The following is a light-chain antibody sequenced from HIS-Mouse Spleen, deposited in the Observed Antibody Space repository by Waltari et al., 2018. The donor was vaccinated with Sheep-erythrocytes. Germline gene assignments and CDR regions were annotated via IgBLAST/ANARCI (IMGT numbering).Light chain of an antibody. CDR3: CSYAGSSTPWV. CDR1: RSDVGSYNL. V-gene: IGLV2-23*01. Sequence: QSALTQPASVSGSPAQSITISCTGTRSDVGSYNLFSWYQQHPGKAPKHMIYEGSKRPSGVSNRFSGSKSGNTASLTISGLQAEDEADYYCCSYAGSSTPWVFGGGTKLTVL. J-gene: IGLJ3*02. CDR2: EGS.